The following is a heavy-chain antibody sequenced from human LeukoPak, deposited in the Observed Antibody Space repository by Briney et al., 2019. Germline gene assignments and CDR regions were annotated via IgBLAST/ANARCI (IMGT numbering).Heavy chain of an antibody. CDR1: GASVNTADW. V-gene: IGHV4-4*02. Sequence: PSETLSLTCAVSGASVNTADWWSWVRQAPGRGLEWIGKIHQSGTSLYNPSLESRVTISVDESKNQLSLKLNFVTAADTAVYYCARHIDY. CDR2: IHQSGTS. J-gene: IGHJ4*01. CDR3: ARHIDY.